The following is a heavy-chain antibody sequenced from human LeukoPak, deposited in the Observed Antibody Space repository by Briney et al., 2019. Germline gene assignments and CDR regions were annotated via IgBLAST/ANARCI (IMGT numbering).Heavy chain of an antibody. CDR2: INPNSGGT. CDR3: ARALSSSSWSDY. D-gene: IGHD6-13*01. Sequence: ASVKVSCTASGYTFTGYYMHWVRQAPGQGLEWMGWINPNSGGTNYAQKFQGRVTMTRDTSISTAYMELSRLRSDDTAVYYCARALSSSSWSDYWGQGTLVTVSS. J-gene: IGHJ4*02. CDR1: GYTFTGYY. V-gene: IGHV1-2*02.